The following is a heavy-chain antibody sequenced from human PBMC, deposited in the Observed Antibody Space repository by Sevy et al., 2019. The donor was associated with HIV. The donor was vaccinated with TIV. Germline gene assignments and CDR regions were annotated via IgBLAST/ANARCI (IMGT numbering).Heavy chain of an antibody. CDR3: TTDPSSGYVDY. J-gene: IGHJ4*02. D-gene: IGHD3-22*01. CDR1: GFTFSNAW. Sequence: GGSLRLSCAASGFTFSNAWMSWVRQAPGKGLEWVGRIKSKTDGGTTDYAAPVQGRFTISRDDSKNTLYLQMNSLKTEDTAVYYCTTDPSSGYVDYWGQGTLVTGSS. CDR2: IKSKTDGGTT. V-gene: IGHV3-15*01.